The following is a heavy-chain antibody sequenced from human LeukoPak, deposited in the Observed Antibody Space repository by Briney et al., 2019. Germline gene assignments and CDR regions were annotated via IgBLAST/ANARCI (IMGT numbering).Heavy chain of an antibody. CDR2: IKQDGSEK. CDR1: GFAFTSSW. J-gene: IGHJ3*02. CDR3: ARVGNYDFWSGYYGVDAFDI. D-gene: IGHD3-3*01. V-gene: IGHV3-7*01. Sequence: GGSLRLSCAASGFAFTSSWMSWVRQAPRKGLEWGAHIKQDGSEKYYVDSVKGRFTISRDNAKNSLYLQMNSLRAEDTAVYYCARVGNYDFWSGYYGVDAFDIWGQGTMVTVSS.